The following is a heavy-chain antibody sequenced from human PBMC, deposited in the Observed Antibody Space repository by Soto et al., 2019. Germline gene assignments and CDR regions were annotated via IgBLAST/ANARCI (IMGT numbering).Heavy chain of an antibody. V-gene: IGHV4-59*08. CDR2: IYYSGST. Sequence: QVQLQESGPGLVKPSETLSLTCTVSGGSISSYYWSWIRQPPGKGLEWIGYIYYSGSTNYNPSLKSRVTISVDTSKNQFSLKLSSVTAADTAVYYCARRDFETGKAVAGLYGMDVWGQGTTVTVSS. CDR1: GGSISSYY. J-gene: IGHJ6*02. D-gene: IGHD6-19*01. CDR3: ARRDFETGKAVAGLYGMDV.